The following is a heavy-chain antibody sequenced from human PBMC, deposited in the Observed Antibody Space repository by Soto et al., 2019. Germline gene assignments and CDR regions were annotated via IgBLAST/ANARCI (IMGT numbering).Heavy chain of an antibody. CDR1: GGTFSSYA. Sequence: QVQLVQSGAEVKKPGSSVKVSCKASGGTFSSYAISWVRQAPGQGIEWMGGIIPIFGTANYAQKFQGRVTITADKSTSTAYMELSSLRSEDTAVYYCARDQGLGSDSSGCYSLWGQGTLVTVSS. D-gene: IGHD6-19*01. CDR3: ARDQGLGSDSSGCYSL. V-gene: IGHV1-69*06. CDR2: IIPIFGTA. J-gene: IGHJ4*02.